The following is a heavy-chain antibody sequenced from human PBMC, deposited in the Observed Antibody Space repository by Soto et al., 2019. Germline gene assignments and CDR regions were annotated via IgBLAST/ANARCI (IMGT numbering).Heavy chain of an antibody. D-gene: IGHD2-21*02. CDR3: ERVNSGRNCLET. CDR2: IYLSGIT. Sequence: SSTXSLTCTFSVCSVSSASFYWIWIRQAPGKGLEWIGFIYLSGITNYNPSLKSRVTMSLDTSKNHFSLKLRSVTPADTAVYFCERVNSGRNCLETWGQGTLVNVYS. J-gene: IGHJ1*01. V-gene: IGHV4-61*01. CDR1: VCSVSSASFY.